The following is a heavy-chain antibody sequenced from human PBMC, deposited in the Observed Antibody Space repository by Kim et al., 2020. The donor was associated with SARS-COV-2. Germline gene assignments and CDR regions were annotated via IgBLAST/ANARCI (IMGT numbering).Heavy chain of an antibody. Sequence: SETLSLTCTVSGGSFSSGDYYWSWIRQSPGKGLEWIGYISHSGNVYYDPSLKSRLTILADTSKNQFSLNMRSMTAADTAVYYCARGTGYVYYFDSWGQGTLVTVSS. CDR3: ARGTGYVYYFDS. J-gene: IGHJ4*02. CDR2: ISHSGNV. CDR1: GGSFSSGDYY. D-gene: IGHD7-27*01. V-gene: IGHV4-30-4*01.